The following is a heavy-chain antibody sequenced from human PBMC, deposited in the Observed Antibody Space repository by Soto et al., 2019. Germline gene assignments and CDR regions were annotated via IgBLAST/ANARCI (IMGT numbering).Heavy chain of an antibody. D-gene: IGHD3-3*01. V-gene: IGHV1-18*01. CDR2: ISAYNGNT. J-gene: IGHJ4*02. Sequence: ASVKVSCKASGYTFTSYDISWVRQAPGQGLEWMGWISAYNGNTNYAQKLQGRVTMTTDTSTITAYIELRSLRSDATAVYYCARGQYEDSFDYWGQGTLVTVSS. CDR1: GYTFTSYD. CDR3: ARGQYEDSFDY.